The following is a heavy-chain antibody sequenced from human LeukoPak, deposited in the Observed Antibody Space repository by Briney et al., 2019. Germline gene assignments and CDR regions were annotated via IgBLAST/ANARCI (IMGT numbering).Heavy chain of an antibody. Sequence: GGSLRLSCAASGSTFSTYWMTWVRQSPGKGLEWVANIKPDGSEKYFVDSVKGRFTISRDNAKNALYLEMNSLRAEDTAEYFCARERMYSGLGSTYPYYDYWGQGTLVTVSS. CDR2: IKPDGSEK. CDR3: ARERMYSGLGSTYPYYDY. J-gene: IGHJ4*02. V-gene: IGHV3-7*01. CDR1: GSTFSTYW. D-gene: IGHD3-10*01.